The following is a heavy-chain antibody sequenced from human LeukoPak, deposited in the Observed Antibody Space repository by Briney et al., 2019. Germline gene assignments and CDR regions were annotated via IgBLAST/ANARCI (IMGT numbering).Heavy chain of an antibody. V-gene: IGHV3-21*01. Sequence: GGSLRLSCAASGFTFSSYSMNWVRQAPGEGLEWVSSISSSSSYIYYADSVKGRFTISRDNAKNSLYLQMNSLRAEDTAVYYCAREGHGDSFDYWGQGTLVTVSS. D-gene: IGHD4-17*01. J-gene: IGHJ4*02. CDR3: AREGHGDSFDY. CDR2: ISSSSSYI. CDR1: GFTFSSYS.